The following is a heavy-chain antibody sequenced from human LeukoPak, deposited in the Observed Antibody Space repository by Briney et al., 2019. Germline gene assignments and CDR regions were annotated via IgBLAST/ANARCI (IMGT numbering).Heavy chain of an antibody. V-gene: IGHV1-18*01. Sequence: GSVKVSCKASGYTFTTYGISWVRQAPGQGFEWMGYISFYNGNTNYAQNFQGRVTMTTDTSASTAYMELRSLTSDDTAIYYCARDLGHGSGSYGDYWGQGTLVTVSS. CDR2: ISFYNGNT. CDR3: ARDLGHGSGSYGDY. CDR1: GYTFTTYG. D-gene: IGHD3-10*01. J-gene: IGHJ4*02.